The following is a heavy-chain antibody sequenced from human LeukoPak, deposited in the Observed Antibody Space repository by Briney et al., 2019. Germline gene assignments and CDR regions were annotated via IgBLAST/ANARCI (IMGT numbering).Heavy chain of an antibody. Sequence: ASVKVSCKASGYTFTGYYMHWVRQAPGQGLEWMGWINPNSGGTNYAQKFQGRVTMTRDTSISTAYMELSRLRSDDTAVYYCATATLEYSSSPVVWGKGTTVTVSS. CDR2: INPNSGGT. CDR1: GYTFTGYY. D-gene: IGHD6-6*01. V-gene: IGHV1-2*02. CDR3: ATATLEYSSSPVV. J-gene: IGHJ6*04.